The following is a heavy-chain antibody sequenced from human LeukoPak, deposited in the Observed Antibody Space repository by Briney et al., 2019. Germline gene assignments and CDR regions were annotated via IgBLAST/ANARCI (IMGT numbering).Heavy chain of an antibody. J-gene: IGHJ6*02. V-gene: IGHV3-11*01. D-gene: IGHD2-8*01. CDR2: ISNSGSTV. Sequence: GGSLRLSCAASGFTFSDYYMTWLRQAPGKGLEWLSYISNSGSTVFYADSVKGRFTVSRDNAKRSLYLQIESLRDDDTAVHHCALGTINKDFYFGMDVWGQGTTVTVSS. CDR1: GFTFSDYY. CDR3: ALGTINKDFYFGMDV.